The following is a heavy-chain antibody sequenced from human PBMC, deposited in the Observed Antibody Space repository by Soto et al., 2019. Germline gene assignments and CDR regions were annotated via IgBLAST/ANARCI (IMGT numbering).Heavy chain of an antibody. CDR2: IIPIFGTA. Sequence: SVKVSCKASGCTFSSYAISCVRQAPGQVLEWMGGIIPIFGTANYAQKFQGRVTITADESTSTAYMELSSLRSEDTAVYYCARVLDSSCWEYTTFDYWGQGTMVTVSS. D-gene: IGHD6-13*01. V-gene: IGHV1-69*13. CDR3: ARVLDSSCWEYTTFDY. J-gene: IGHJ4*02. CDR1: GCTFSSYA.